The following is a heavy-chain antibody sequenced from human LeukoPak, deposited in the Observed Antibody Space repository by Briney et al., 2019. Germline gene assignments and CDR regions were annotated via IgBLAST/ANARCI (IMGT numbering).Heavy chain of an antibody. V-gene: IGHV4-34*01. J-gene: IGHJ6*03. CDR1: GGSFSGYY. D-gene: IGHD3-3*01. CDR3: ARVLGFFWSGYYFYYYYMDV. CDR2: INHSGST. Sequence: PSETLSLTCAVYGGSFSGYYWSWIRQPPGKGLEWIGEINHSGSTNYNPSLKSRVTISVDTSKNQFSLKLSSVTAADTAVYYCARVLGFFWSGYYFYYYYMDVWGKGTTVTVSS.